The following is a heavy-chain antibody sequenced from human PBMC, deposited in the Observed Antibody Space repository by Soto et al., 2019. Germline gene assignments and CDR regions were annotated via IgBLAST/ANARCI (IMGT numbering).Heavy chain of an antibody. CDR2: VGGSDTDK. Sequence: EVQLFESGGGVVQPGGSLRLSCAASGFTFSAYAMSWVRQAPGKGLQWVSGVGGSDTDKHYADSVRGRFTVSRDNFKNTLYLQMNRLRADDTAVYYCAKDATAVNGVWDPFDMWGQGTEVSVSS. CDR1: GFTFSAYA. J-gene: IGHJ3*02. D-gene: IGHD2-8*01. V-gene: IGHV3-23*01. CDR3: AKDATAVNGVWDPFDM.